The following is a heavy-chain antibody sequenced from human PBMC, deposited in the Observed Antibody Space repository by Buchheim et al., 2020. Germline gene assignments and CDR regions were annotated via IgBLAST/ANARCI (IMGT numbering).Heavy chain of an antibody. Sequence: QVQLVESGGGVVQPGRSLRLSCAASGFTFSSYAMHWVRQAPGKGLEWVAVISYDGSNKYYADSVKGRFTISRDNSKNTLYLQMNSLRAEDTAVYYCARYDSSGYWVDYWGQGTL. CDR2: ISYDGSNK. CDR1: GFTFSSYA. J-gene: IGHJ4*02. V-gene: IGHV3-30-3*01. CDR3: ARYDSSGYWVDY. D-gene: IGHD3-22*01.